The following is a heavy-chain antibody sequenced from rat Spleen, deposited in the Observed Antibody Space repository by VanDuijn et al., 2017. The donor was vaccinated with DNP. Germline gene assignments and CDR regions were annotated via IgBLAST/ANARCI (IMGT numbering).Heavy chain of an antibody. Sequence: QVQLKESGPGLVQPSQTLSLTCTVSGFSLTSYHVHWVRQPPGKGLEWMGRIQSGGSTDYNSALKSRLSISRDTSKSQVFLKMNSVQTEDTAMYFCARGDFWGQGVMVTVSS. CDR2: IQSGGST. CDR3: ARGDF. CDR1: GFSLTSYH. J-gene: IGHJ2*01. V-gene: IGHV2-27*01.